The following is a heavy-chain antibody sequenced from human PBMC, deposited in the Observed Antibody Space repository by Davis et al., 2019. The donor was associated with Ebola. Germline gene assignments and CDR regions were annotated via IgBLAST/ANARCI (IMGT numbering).Heavy chain of an antibody. D-gene: IGHD1-1*01. CDR2: LYPGDSDT. V-gene: IGHV5-51*01. Sequence: GESLKISCKGSGYSFTNYWIGWVRQLPGKGLEWMGSLYPGDSDTRYSPSFQGQVTISADNSISTAYLQWSSLKASDTAMYYCTRSRGARGVRGFDPWGQGTLVTVSS. CDR1: GYSFTNYW. CDR3: TRSRGARGVRGFDP. J-gene: IGHJ5*02.